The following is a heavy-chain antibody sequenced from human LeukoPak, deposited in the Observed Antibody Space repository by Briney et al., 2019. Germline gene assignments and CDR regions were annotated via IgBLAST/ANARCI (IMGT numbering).Heavy chain of an antibody. CDR2: IIPIFGTA. J-gene: IGHJ4*02. V-gene: IGHV1-69*13. D-gene: IGHD3-3*01. Sequence: GASVKVSCKASGGTFSSYAISWVRQAPGQGLEWMGGIIPIFGTANYAQKFQGRVTITADESTSTAYMELSSLRSEDTAVYYCARTVNDFWSGYSTHYFDYWGQGTLVTVSS. CDR3: ARTVNDFWSGYSTHYFDY. CDR1: GGTFSSYA.